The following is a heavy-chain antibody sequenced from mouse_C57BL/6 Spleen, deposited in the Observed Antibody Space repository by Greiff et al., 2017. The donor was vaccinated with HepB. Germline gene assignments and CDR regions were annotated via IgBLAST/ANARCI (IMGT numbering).Heavy chain of an antibody. CDR2: ISSGGDYI. Sequence: EVKLMESGEGLVKPGGSLKLSCAASGFTFSSYAMSWVRQTPEKRLEWVAYISSGGDYIYYADTVKGRFTISRDNARNTLYLQMSSLKSEDTAMYYCTRDGDYDYDGRAWFAYWGQGTLVTVSA. J-gene: IGHJ3*01. CDR1: GFTFSSYA. CDR3: TRDGDYDYDGRAWFAY. D-gene: IGHD2-4*01. V-gene: IGHV5-9-1*02.